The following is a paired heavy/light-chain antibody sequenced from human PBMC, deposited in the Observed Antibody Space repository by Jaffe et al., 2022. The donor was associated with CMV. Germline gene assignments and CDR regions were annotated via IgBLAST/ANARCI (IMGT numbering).Heavy chain of an antibody. J-gene: IGHJ4*02. CDR1: GDSISSSAYY. CDR3: ARENHRIKGARSPFDN. D-gene: IGHD1-26*01. Sequence: QLQLQESGPGLVRPSETLSLTCTASGDSISSSAYYWGWIRQSPDKGLEWIGSVYYSGRTFYNPSLQSRVTISVDTSKNQFFLSLNSVTAADTAVYYCARENHRIKGARSPFDNWGQGTLVTVSS. V-gene: IGHV4-39*02. CDR2: VYYSGRT.
Light chain of an antibody. V-gene: IGKV1-39*01. CDR3: QQSFTFPFT. CDR2: SAS. Sequence: DIQMTQSPSSLSVSVGDRITITCRASQNIRNYLDWFQQKPGKAPRLLIYSASTLQSGVPSRFSGSGSGTDFTLTISSLEPEDFATYYCQQSFTFPFTFGQGTKLDIK. J-gene: IGKJ2*01. CDR1: QNIRNY.